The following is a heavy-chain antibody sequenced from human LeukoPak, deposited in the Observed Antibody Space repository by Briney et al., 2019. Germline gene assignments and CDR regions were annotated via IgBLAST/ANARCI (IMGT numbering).Heavy chain of an antibody. D-gene: IGHD3-10*01. V-gene: IGHV1-69*04. CDR2: ISPILGIA. CDR1: GGIFSSYA. J-gene: IGHJ5*02. CDR3: ARAPMVRGVRFWFDP. Sequence: ASVKDSCKASGGIFSSYAISWVQQAPGQGLEWMGRISPILGIANYPQKFQGRVTITADKSTSTAQIELSSLRSEDTAVYYCARAPMVRGVRFWFDPWGQGTLVTVSS.